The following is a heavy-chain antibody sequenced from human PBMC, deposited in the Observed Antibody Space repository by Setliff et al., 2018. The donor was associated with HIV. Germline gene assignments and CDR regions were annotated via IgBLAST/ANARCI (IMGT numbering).Heavy chain of an antibody. J-gene: IGHJ4*02. CDR2: IYHSGST. CDR3: ARCAYYNFWSGYYCDY. D-gene: IGHD3-3*01. CDR1: GGSISSSNW. V-gene: IGHV4-4*02. Sequence: SETLSLTCAVSGGSISSSNWWGWVRQPPGKGLEWIGEIYHSGSTNYNPSLKSRVTISVDKSKNQFSLKLSSVTAADTAVYYCARCAYYNFWSGYYCDYWGQGTLVTVSS.